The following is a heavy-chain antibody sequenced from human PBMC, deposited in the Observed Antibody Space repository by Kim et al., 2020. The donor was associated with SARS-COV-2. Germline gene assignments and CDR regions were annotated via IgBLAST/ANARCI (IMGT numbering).Heavy chain of an antibody. V-gene: IGHV3-30*04. D-gene: IGHD1-26*01. CDR1: GFTFSSYA. CDR2: ISYDGSNK. CDR3: ARAQGGSYYSYFDY. Sequence: GGSLRLSCAASGFTFSSYAMHWVRQAPGKGLEWVAVISYDGSNKYYADSVKGRFTISRDNSKNTVYLQMNSLRAEDTAVYYCARAQGGSYYSYFDYWGQGTLVTVSS. J-gene: IGHJ4*02.